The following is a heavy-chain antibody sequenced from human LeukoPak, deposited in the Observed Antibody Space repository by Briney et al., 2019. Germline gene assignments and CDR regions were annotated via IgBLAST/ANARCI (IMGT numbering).Heavy chain of an antibody. CDR2: ISGSGGST. V-gene: IGHV3-23*01. CDR1: GFTFSSYA. CDR3: ANESDLDFWSGYYLS. D-gene: IGHD3-3*01. J-gene: IGHJ1*01. Sequence: GGSLRLSCAASGFTFSSYAMSWVRQAPGKGLEWVSAISGSGGSTYYADSVKGRFTISRDNSKNTLYLQMNSLRAEDTAVYYCANESDLDFWSGYYLSWGQGTLVTVSS.